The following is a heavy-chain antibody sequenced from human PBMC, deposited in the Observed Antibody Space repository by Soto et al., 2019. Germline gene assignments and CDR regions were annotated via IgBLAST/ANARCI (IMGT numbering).Heavy chain of an antibody. CDR2: ISGSGGST. V-gene: IGHV3-23*01. CDR1: GFTFSSYA. Sequence: GSLRLSCAASGFTFSSYAMSWVRQAPGKGLEWVSAISGSGGSTYYADSVKGRFTISRDNSKNTLYLKMNSLRAEDTAVYYCASSGSYQIDYWGQGTLVTVSS. J-gene: IGHJ4*02. D-gene: IGHD1-26*01. CDR3: ASSGSYQIDY.